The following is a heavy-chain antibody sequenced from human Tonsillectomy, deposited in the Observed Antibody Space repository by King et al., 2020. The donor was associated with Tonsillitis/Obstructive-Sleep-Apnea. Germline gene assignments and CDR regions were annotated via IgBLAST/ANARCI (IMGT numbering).Heavy chain of an antibody. Sequence: QLQESGPGLVKPSETLSLTCTVSGGSISSYYWSWIRQPPGQGLEWIGYIYYSGSTNYNPSLKSRVTISVDTSKNQFSLKLSSVTAADTAVYYCERDQRDSSMDVXGKGTTVTVSS. CDR3: ERDQRDSSMDV. D-gene: IGHD6-25*01. CDR1: GGSISSYY. J-gene: IGHJ6*03. CDR2: IYYSGST. V-gene: IGHV4-59*01.